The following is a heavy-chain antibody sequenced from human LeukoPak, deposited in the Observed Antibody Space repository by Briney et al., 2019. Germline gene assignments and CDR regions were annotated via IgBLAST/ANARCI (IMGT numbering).Heavy chain of an antibody. V-gene: IGHV1-18*01. J-gene: IGHJ4*02. Sequence: ASVKVSCKASGYTFTSYGISWVRQAPGQGLEWMGWISAYTGNTNYTQKLQGRVTMTTDTSTTTAYMELRSLRSDDTAVYYCARDRDYSSWVQNYFDYWGQGTLVTVSS. CDR3: ARDRDYSSWVQNYFDY. CDR2: ISAYTGNT. D-gene: IGHD6-6*01. CDR1: GYTFTSYG.